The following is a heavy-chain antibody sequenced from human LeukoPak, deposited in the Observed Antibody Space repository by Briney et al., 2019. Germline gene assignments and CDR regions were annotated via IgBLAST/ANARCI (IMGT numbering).Heavy chain of an antibody. D-gene: IGHD3-10*01. CDR3: ASLQLVRGAITQNWFDP. Sequence: GGSLRLSCAASGFTFSSYSMNWVRQAPGKGLEWVSSISSSSSYIYYADSVKGRFTISRDNAKNSLYLQMNSLRAEDTAVYYCASLQLVRGAITQNWFDPWGQGTLVTVSS. V-gene: IGHV3-21*01. CDR2: ISSSSSYI. J-gene: IGHJ5*02. CDR1: GFTFSSYS.